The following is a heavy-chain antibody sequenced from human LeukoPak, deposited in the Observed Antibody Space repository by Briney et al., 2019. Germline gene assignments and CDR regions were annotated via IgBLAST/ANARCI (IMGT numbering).Heavy chain of an antibody. CDR2: FDPEDGET. CDR3: ATDRIEQAIGPRRAPYYYYYMDV. CDR1: GYTLTELS. V-gene: IGHV1-24*01. J-gene: IGHJ6*03. Sequence: GAPVKVSCKVSGYTLTELSMHWVRQAPGKGLEWMGGFDPEDGETIYAQKFQGRVTMTEDTSTDTAYMELSSLRSEDTAVYYCATDRIEQAIGPRRAPYYYYYMDVWGKGTTVTVSS. D-gene: IGHD1-26*01.